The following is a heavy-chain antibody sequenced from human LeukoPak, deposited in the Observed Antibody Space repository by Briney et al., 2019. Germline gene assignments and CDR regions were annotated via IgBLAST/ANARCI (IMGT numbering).Heavy chain of an antibody. V-gene: IGHV1-3*01. CDR2: INAGNGNT. D-gene: IGHD6-13*01. CDR3: ARDRGGRIAAAGTGPGAFDI. J-gene: IGHJ3*02. CDR1: GYTFTSYA. Sequence: ASVKVSCKASGYTFTSYAMHWVRQAPGQRLGWMGWINAGNGNTKYSQEFQGRVTITRDTSASTAYMELSRLRSDDTAVYYCARDRGGRIAAAGTGPGAFDIWGQGTMVTVSS.